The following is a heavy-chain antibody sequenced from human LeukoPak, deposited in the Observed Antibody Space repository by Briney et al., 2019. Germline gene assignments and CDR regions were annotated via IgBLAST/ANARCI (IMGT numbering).Heavy chain of an antibody. V-gene: IGHV3-30*02. J-gene: IGHJ3*02. D-gene: IGHD3-22*01. Sequence: GGSLRLSCAASGFTFTGYPMHWVRQPPGKGLEWVAFIRYDGSNEYYADSVKGRFTISRDNSKNTLFLQMNSLRTEDTAVYYCARDSSGYGAFDIWGQGTMVTVSS. CDR2: IRYDGSNE. CDR1: GFTFTGYP. CDR3: ARDSSGYGAFDI.